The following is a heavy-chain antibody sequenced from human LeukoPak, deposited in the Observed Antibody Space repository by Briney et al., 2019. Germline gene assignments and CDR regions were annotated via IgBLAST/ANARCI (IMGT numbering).Heavy chain of an antibody. CDR2: INHSGRN. Sequence: SETLSLTCAVYGGSFSGYYWSWIRQPPGKGLEWIGEINHSGRNNYNPSLKSRVTISVDTSKNQFSLKLSSVTAADTAVYYCAKDVSYNSPNHSNTLWGQGTLVTVSS. CDR3: AKDVSYNSPNHSNTL. V-gene: IGHV4-34*01. D-gene: IGHD1-20*01. CDR1: GGSFSGYY. J-gene: IGHJ4*02.